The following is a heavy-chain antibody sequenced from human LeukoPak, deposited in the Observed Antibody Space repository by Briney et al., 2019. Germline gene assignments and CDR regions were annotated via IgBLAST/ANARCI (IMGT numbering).Heavy chain of an antibody. J-gene: IGHJ6*02. CDR1: GGSFSGYY. CDR2: INHSGST. D-gene: IGHD3-9*01. CDR3: ARGRYFDWLLLRYYGMDV. Sequence: SETLSLTCAVYGGSFSGYYWSWIRQPPGKGLEWIGEINHSGSTNYNPSLKSRVTISVDTSKNQFSLKLSSVTAADTAVYYCARGRYFDWLLLRYYGMDVWGRGTTVTVSS. V-gene: IGHV4-34*01.